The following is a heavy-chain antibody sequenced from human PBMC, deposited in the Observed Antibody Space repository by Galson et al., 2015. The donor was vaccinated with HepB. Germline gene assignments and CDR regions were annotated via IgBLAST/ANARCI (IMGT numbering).Heavy chain of an antibody. CDR3: ARGGLHYYGSTTVGDV. D-gene: IGHD3-10*01. CDR1: GFTFSSYE. J-gene: IGHJ6*02. V-gene: IGHV3-48*03. Sequence: SLRLSCAASGFTFSSYEMNWVRQAPGKGLEWVSYISSSGSTIYHADSVKGRFTISRDNAKNSLYLQMNSLRSEDTAVYYCARGGLHYYGSTTVGDVWGQGTTVTVSS. CDR2: ISSSGSTI.